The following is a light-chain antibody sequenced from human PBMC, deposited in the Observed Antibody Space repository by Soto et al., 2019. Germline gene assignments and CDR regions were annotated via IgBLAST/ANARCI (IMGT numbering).Light chain of an antibody. V-gene: IGKV1-39*01. CDR3: QQSYGTPLT. J-gene: IGKJ4*01. CDR2: AAS. Sequence: DMEMTQSPSSLSASVGDRVTITCRASQSISNYLYWYQHKPGKVPKLLIYAASSLQSGVPTRFSVSGSGTDFTLTINSLQPEDFATYYCQQSYGTPLTFGGGTKIEIK. CDR1: QSISNY.